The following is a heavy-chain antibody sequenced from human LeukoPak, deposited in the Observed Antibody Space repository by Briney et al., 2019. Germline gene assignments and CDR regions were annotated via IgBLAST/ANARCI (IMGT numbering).Heavy chain of an antibody. D-gene: IGHD3-16*02. J-gene: IGHJ5*02. CDR1: GGSISSGGYY. Sequence: PSETLSLTCTVSGGSISSGGYYWSWIRQHPGKGLEWIGYIYYGGSTYYNPSLKSRVTISVDTSKNQSSLKLSSVTAADTAVYYCARGPSLDDYVWGSYRYDWFDPWGQGTLVTVSS. CDR3: ARGPSLDDYVWGSYRYDWFDP. V-gene: IGHV4-31*03. CDR2: IYYGGST.